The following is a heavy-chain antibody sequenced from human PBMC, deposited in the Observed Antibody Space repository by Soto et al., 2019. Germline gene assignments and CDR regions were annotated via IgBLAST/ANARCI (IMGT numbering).Heavy chain of an antibody. CDR3: ARGGGLDGSRYIDY. CDR2: TYYYTGSA. D-gene: IGHD3-16*01. V-gene: IGHV4-59*01. J-gene: IGHJ4*02. Sequence: SETLSLTCTVSGVSISSYYWSWIRQPQGKGLEWIGYTYYYTGSANYNPSLKSRVTISVDTSKNQFSLKLNSVTAAETDVYYCARGGGLDGSRYIDYWGQGTLVTVSS. CDR1: GVSISSYY.